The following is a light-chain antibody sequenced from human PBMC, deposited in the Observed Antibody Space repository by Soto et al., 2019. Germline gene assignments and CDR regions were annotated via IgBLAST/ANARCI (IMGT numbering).Light chain of an antibody. CDR2: GAS. CDR1: QSVSSN. CDR3: QQYNNWPRT. Sequence: EIVMTQSPATLSVSPGERATLSCRASQSVSSNLAWYQQKPGQAPRLPIYGASTRATGIPARFSGSGSGTDVTLTISSLQSEDFAVYYCQQYNNWPRTFGQGTKLEIK. J-gene: IGKJ2*01. V-gene: IGKV3-15*01.